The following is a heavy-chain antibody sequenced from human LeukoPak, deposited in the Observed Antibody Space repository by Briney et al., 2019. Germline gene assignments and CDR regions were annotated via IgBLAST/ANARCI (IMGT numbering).Heavy chain of an antibody. CDR3: AKPKVGVASIDC. V-gene: IGHV3-23*01. CDR1: GFTFTSSA. Sequence: GGSLRLSCGASGFTFTSSAMTWVRQAPGKGLEWVSAISSGGTPYYAASVRGRFIISRDTSTNTLYLQVKSLTAEDTAVYYCAKPKVGVASIDCWGQGTLVTVSS. D-gene: IGHD2-2*01. J-gene: IGHJ4*02. CDR2: ISSGGTP.